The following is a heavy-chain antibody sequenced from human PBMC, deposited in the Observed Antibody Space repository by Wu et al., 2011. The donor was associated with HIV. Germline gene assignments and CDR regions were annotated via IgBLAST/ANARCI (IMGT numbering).Heavy chain of an antibody. CDR3: ARDLGGDEDY. Sequence: EVQLVQSGAEMKKPGATVKISCKVSGYTFTDYDIHWVQQAPGKGLEWVGLVDPEDGETINAEKFQGRVTITADKSTSTAYMELSSLRSEDTAIYYCARDLGGDEDYWGQGTLVTVSS. V-gene: IGHV1-69-2*01. J-gene: IGHJ4*02. D-gene: IGHD2-21*01. CDR1: GYTFTDYD. CDR2: VDPEDGET.